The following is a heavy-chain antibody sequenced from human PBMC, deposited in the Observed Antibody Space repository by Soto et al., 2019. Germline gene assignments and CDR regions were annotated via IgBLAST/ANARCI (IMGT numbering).Heavy chain of an antibody. CDR3: ARDRVPVAVAGLLGNAFDI. CDR2: INPSGGST. J-gene: IGHJ3*02. CDR1: GYTFTSYD. Sequence: QVQLVQSGAEVKKPGASVKVSCKASGYTFTSYDMHWVRQAPGQGLEWMGIINPSGGSTSYAQKSQGRVTMTRDTSTSTVYMELSSLRSEDTAVYYCARDRVPVAVAGLLGNAFDIWGQGTMVTVSS. D-gene: IGHD6-19*01. V-gene: IGHV1-46*01.